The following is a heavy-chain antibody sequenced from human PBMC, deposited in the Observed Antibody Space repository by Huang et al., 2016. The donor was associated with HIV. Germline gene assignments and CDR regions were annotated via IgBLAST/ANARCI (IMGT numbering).Heavy chain of an antibody. D-gene: IGHD1-20*01. CDR3: AKGAITFYHYYYMDV. Sequence: EVQLVESGGAVVQPGGSLRLTCAASGFCFDDYTMYWVRQAPGKGLEWVSLMNWDGEVTKYADSVKGRFTISRGNSRNSLYLQMNSLTAEDTALYYCAKGAITFYHYYYMDVWGKGTTVIVSS. CDR2: MNWDGEVT. CDR1: GFCFDDYT. J-gene: IGHJ6*03. V-gene: IGHV3-43*01.